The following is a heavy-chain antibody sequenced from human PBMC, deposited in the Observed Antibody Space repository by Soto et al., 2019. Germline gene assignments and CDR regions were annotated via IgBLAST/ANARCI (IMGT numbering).Heavy chain of an antibody. CDR3: AKAGGAGYYDSSGYYPFPFDY. J-gene: IGHJ4*02. CDR2: INSRSSSI. D-gene: IGHD3-22*01. Sequence: GGSLRLSCAASGFTFSSYSMNWVRQAPGKGLEWVSYINSRSSSIYYADSVKGRFTISRDNAKNSLYLQMNSLRAEDTAVYYCAKAGGAGYYDSSGYYPFPFDYWGQGTLVTVSS. V-gene: IGHV3-48*01. CDR1: GFTFSSYS.